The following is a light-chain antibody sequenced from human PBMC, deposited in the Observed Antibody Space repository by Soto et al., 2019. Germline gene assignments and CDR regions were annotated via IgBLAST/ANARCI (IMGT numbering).Light chain of an antibody. Sequence: EIVLTQSPGTLSLSPGERATLSCRASQSVSSSYLAWYQQKPGQAPRLLIYGASSRATGIPDRFSGSWSGTDFTLTISRLEPEDFAMYYCQQYGSSPPTFGQGTKVEIK. V-gene: IGKV3-20*01. CDR2: GAS. CDR1: QSVSSSY. CDR3: QQYGSSPPT. J-gene: IGKJ1*01.